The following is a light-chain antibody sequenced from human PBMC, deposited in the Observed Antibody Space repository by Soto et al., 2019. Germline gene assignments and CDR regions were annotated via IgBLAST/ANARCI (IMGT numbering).Light chain of an antibody. V-gene: IGLV1-40*01. J-gene: IGLJ2*01. Sequence: QSVLTQPPSVSGAPGQRVTISCTGSSXNIGAGYDVHWYQQLPGTAPKLLIYGNSNRPSGVPDRFSGSKSGTSASLAITGLQAEDEADYYCQSYDSSLSVVFGGGTQLTVL. CDR1: SXNIGAGYD. CDR3: QSYDSSLSVV. CDR2: GNS.